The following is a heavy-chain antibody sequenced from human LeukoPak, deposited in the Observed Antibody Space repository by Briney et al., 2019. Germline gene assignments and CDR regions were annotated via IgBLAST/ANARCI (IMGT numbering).Heavy chain of an antibody. CDR1: GYTFASYY. J-gene: IGHJ3*02. CDR3: ARLHNQGFDM. V-gene: IGHV1-46*01. CDR2: INPSGGSA. D-gene: IGHD5-24*01. Sequence: ASVKVSCKASGYTFASYYLHWVRQAPGQGLEWMGIINPSGGSASYAQMFQGRVTMTSDTSTRTVYMELSSLRSEDTAVYYCARLHNQGFDMWGQRTMVTVSS.